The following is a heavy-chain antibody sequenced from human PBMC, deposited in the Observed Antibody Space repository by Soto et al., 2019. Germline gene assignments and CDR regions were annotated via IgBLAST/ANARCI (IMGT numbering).Heavy chain of an antibody. CDR1: GDTFTTNS. Sequence: QVQLVQSGAAVKKPGCSVKVSCKASGDTFTTNSRNWVRQAPGQGLEWMGGIIPVVGTTKYAQKYQDRVTITGDKSTNTANMELSSLRSDYTAVYYCARGLLYATTYFDYWGQGTLVTVSS. J-gene: IGHJ4*02. D-gene: IGHD2-8*01. CDR3: ARGLLYATTYFDY. V-gene: IGHV1-69*06. CDR2: IIPVVGTT.